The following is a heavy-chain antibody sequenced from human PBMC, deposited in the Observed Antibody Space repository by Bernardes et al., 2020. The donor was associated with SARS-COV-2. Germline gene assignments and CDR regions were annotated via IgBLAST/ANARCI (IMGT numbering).Heavy chain of an antibody. Sequence: SGTLSLTCTVSGGSISVYYWSWIRQPPGKGLEWIGYIHHTGTTSYNPSLESRVAISVDTSKNQLSLRLNSVTAADTVVYYCAREWSSFDHWGQGTLVTVSS. CDR1: GGSISVYY. D-gene: IGHD1-26*01. CDR2: IHHTGTT. CDR3: AREWSSFDH. J-gene: IGHJ4*02. V-gene: IGHV4-59*01.